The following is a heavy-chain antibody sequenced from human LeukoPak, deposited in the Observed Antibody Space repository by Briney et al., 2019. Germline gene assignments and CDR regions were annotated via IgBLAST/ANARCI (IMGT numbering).Heavy chain of an antibody. CDR1: GFTFSSYA. D-gene: IGHD3-10*01. CDR2: ISGSGGST. V-gene: IGHV3-23*01. Sequence: PGGSLRLSCAASGFTFSSYAMSWVRQAPGKGLEWVSAISGSGGSTYYADSVKGRFTISRDNSKNTLYLQMNSLRAEDTAVYYCAKMHGALSGSYYLDYFDYWGQGTLVTVSS. J-gene: IGHJ4*02. CDR3: AKMHGALSGSYYLDYFDY.